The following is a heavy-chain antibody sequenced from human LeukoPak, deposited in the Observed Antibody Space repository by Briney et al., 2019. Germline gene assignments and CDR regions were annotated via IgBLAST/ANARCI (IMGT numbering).Heavy chain of an antibody. D-gene: IGHD3-22*01. Sequence: GGSLRLSCAASGFIFSSYSMNWFRQAPGKGLEWVSYISSSSTSIYYADSVTGRFTISRDNAKNSLHLEMNSLRAEDTAVYFCARDYDWSYADSSGFFFDYWGQGTLVTVSS. CDR3: ARDYDWSYADSSGFFFDY. J-gene: IGHJ4*02. CDR2: ISSSSTSI. V-gene: IGHV3-48*01. CDR1: GFIFSSYS.